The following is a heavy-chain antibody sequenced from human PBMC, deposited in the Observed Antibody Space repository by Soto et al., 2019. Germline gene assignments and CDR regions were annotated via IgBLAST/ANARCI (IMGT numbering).Heavy chain of an antibody. Sequence: EVQLLESGGDVVRPGGSLRLSCAASGFTFSSYAMGWVRQAPGKGLEWVAGVSRAGTYTFYADSVRGRFSISRDNSRDKVGLSMNALRGDDTAVYFCVKYTVTEELGESWGQGTLVSVSS. J-gene: IGHJ5*02. V-gene: IGHV3-23*01. CDR3: VKYTVTEELGES. D-gene: IGHD3-16*01. CDR1: GFTFSSYA. CDR2: VSRAGTYT.